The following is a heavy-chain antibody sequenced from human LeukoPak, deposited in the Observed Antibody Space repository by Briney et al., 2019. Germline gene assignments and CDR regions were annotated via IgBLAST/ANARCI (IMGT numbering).Heavy chain of an antibody. CDR1: GFTFSSYS. V-gene: IGHV3-21*01. J-gene: IGHJ6*03. CDR2: ISSSSSYI. D-gene: IGHD3-3*01. Sequence: PGGSLRLSCAASGFTFSSYSMNWVRQAPGKGLEWVSSISSSSSYIYYADSVKGRFTISRDNAKNSLYLQMNSLRAEDTAVYYCARDVWGSIGMEWFYYMDVWGKGTTVTVSS. CDR3: ARDVWGSIGMEWFYYMDV.